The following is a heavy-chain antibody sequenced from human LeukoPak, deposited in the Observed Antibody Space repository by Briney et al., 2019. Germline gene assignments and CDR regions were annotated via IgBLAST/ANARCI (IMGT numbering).Heavy chain of an antibody. D-gene: IGHD3-22*01. J-gene: IGHJ4*02. CDR1: GFTFSGSA. CDR2: IRSKANSYAT. CDR3: TRPHYDSSGYYYAFDY. Sequence: GGSLRLSCAASGFTFSGSAMHWVRQASGKGLEWVGRIRSKANSYATAYAASMKGRFTISRDDSKNTAYLQMNSLKTEDTAVYYCTRPHYDSSGYYYAFDYWGQGTLVTVSS. V-gene: IGHV3-73*01.